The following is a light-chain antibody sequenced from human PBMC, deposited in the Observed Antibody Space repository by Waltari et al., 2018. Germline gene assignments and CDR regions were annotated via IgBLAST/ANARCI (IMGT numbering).Light chain of an antibody. V-gene: IGKV1-33*01. Sequence: DIQMTQSPSSLSASVGDRVTITCQANQDIYNSLNWYQQKPGKAPNLLIYGASNLEPGVPSRFSGSGSGTHFTFTISSLQPDDFATYYCQQYDTPLSFGGGTKGAIK. CDR1: QDIYNS. J-gene: IGKJ4*01. CDR2: GAS. CDR3: QQYDTPLS.